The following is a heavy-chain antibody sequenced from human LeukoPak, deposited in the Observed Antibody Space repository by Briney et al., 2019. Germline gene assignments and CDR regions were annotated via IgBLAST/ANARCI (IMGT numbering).Heavy chain of an antibody. Sequence: SETLSLTCAVYGGSFNGHYWSWIRQPPRKGLEWMGEINHSGSTNYNPSLKSRVTISIDTSKNQFSLKLTSVNAADTALYYCASQIWRGSITAGVTDYWGQGTLVTVSS. V-gene: IGHV4-34*01. CDR1: GGSFNGHY. D-gene: IGHD3-3*01. CDR2: INHSGST. CDR3: ASQIWRGSITAGVTDY. J-gene: IGHJ4*02.